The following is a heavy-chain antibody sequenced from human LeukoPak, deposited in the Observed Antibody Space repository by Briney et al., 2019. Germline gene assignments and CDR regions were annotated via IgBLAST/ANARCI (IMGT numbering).Heavy chain of an antibody. V-gene: IGHV1-8*02. CDR3: ARGLGRDFWSGPHDAFDI. Sequence: ASVKVSCKASGYTFTSYGISWVRQAPGQGLEWMGWMNPNSGNTGYAQKFQGRVTMTRNTSISTAYMELSSLRSEDTAVYYCARGLGRDFWSGPHDAFDIWGQGTMVTVSS. CDR2: MNPNSGNT. CDR1: GYTFTSYG. J-gene: IGHJ3*02. D-gene: IGHD3-3*01.